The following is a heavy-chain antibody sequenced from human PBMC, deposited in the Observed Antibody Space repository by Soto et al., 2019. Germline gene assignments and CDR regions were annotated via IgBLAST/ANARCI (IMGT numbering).Heavy chain of an antibody. J-gene: IGHJ6*03. CDR1: GFTFSSYS. Sequence: GGSLRLSCAASGFTFSSYSMNWVRQAPGKGLEWVSYISSSSSTIYYADSVKGRFTISRDNAKNSLYLQMNSLRAEDTAVYYCARPTPERITIFGVGSYYYYMDVWGKGTTVTVSS. D-gene: IGHD3-3*01. CDR3: ARPTPERITIFGVGSYYYYMDV. CDR2: ISSSSSTI. V-gene: IGHV3-48*01.